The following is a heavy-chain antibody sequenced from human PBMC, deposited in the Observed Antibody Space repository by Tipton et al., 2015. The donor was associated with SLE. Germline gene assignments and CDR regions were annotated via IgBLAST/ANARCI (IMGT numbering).Heavy chain of an antibody. CDR3: ATGYDFQTGWFQH. D-gene: IGHD5-12*01. J-gene: IGHJ1*01. V-gene: IGHV4-34*01. CDR2: INHSGST. CDR1: GESFSGYY. Sequence: LRLSCAVYGESFSGYYWSWIRQPPGKGLEWIGEINHSGSTNYNPSLKSRVTISVDTSKNQFSLKLSSVTAADTAVYYCATGYDFQTGWFQHWGQGTLVTVSS.